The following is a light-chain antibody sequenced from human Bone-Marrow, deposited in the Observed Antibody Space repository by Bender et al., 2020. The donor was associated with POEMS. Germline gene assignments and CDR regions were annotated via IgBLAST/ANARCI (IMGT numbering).Light chain of an antibody. CDR1: SSNIGTHT. CDR2: SSN. V-gene: IGLV1-44*01. Sequence: QFLLTQPPSASGTPGQRVAISCSGFSSNIGTHTVNWYQQVPGAAPKLIMYSSNERPSGVPDRFSGSKTGTSASLAINGLQSEDEADYHCAAWDDSLNAYVFGGGTKLAVL. CDR3: AAWDDSLNAYV. J-gene: IGLJ3*02.